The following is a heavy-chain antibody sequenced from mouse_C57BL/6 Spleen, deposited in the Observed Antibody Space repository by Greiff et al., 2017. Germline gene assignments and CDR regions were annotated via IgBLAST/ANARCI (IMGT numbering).Heavy chain of an antibody. J-gene: IGHJ4*01. Sequence: QVQLQQPGAELVRPGTSVKLSCKASGYTFTSYWMHWVKQRPGQGLEWIGVIDPSDSYTNYNQKFKGKATLTVDTSSSTAYMQLSSLTSEDSAVYYCARERGPYYGSSYRTMDYWGQGTSVTVSS. V-gene: IGHV1-59*01. CDR3: ARERGPYYGSSYRTMDY. D-gene: IGHD1-1*01. CDR2: IDPSDSYT. CDR1: GYTFTSYW.